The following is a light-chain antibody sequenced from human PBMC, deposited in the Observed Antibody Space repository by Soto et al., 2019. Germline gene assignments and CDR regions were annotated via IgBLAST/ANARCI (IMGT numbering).Light chain of an antibody. J-gene: IGKJ3*01. CDR2: AAF. V-gene: IGKV1-39*01. CDR3: QQSYSGFT. CDR1: QSISSY. Sequence: DIQMTQSPSSLSASVGDRVTITCRASQSISSYLNWYQQKPGKAPKLLIYAAFSLQSGVPSRFSGSGSGTDFTLTISSLQPEDFATYYCQQSYSGFTFGPGTKVDIK.